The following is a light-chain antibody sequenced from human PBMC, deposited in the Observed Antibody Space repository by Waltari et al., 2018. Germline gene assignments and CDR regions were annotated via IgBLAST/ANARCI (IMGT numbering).Light chain of an antibody. V-gene: IGLV2-14*03. CDR1: ATDIGGYDY. Sequence: QSALTQPASVFGSLGQSVTISCTGTATDIGGYDYVSWYHQHPAKAPKLLIFAVSNRPSEISARFSASKSGNTASLSISGLQTEDEADYHCTSYTSKNTFIFGGGTRLTVL. J-gene: IGLJ2*01. CDR2: AVS. CDR3: TSYTSKNTFI.